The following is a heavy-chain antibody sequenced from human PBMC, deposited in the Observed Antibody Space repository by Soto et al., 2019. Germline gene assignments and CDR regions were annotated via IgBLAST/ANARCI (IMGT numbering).Heavy chain of an antibody. CDR2: ISGNGGRT. CDR1: GFTFSSYA. D-gene: IGHD3-22*01. Sequence: EVQLLESGGGLVQPGGSLRLSCAASGFTFSSYAMKWVRQAPVKGLEWVSGISGNGGRTYYADSVKGRFTISRDNSKNMVYLQMNSLRAEDTAKYYCAKVQRSMIVVALDAFDVWAQGAMVTVSS. J-gene: IGHJ3*01. CDR3: AKVQRSMIVVALDAFDV. V-gene: IGHV3-23*01.